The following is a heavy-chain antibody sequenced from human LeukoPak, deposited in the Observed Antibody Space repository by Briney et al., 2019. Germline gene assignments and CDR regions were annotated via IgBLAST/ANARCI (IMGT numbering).Heavy chain of an antibody. V-gene: IGHV1-2*02. CDR3: ARGVAVAGHFDY. CDR2: INPNSGGT. CDR1: GYTFTGYY. Sequence: ASVKVSCKASGYTFTGYYMRWVRQAPGQGLEWMGWINPNSGGTNYAQKFQGRVTMTRDTSISTAYMELSRLRSDDTAVYYCARGVAVAGHFDYWGQGTLVTVSS. D-gene: IGHD6-19*01. J-gene: IGHJ4*02.